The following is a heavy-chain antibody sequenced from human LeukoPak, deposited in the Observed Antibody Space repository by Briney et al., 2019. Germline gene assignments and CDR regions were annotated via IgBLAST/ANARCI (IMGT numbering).Heavy chain of an antibody. V-gene: IGHV1-18*01. CDR1: GYTFTHYG. D-gene: IGHD3-3*01. CDR3: ARAGYDFWSGYYPPWVY. Sequence: ASVKVSCKASGYTFTHYGITWVRQAPGQGLAWMGWINTYNGDTKCAQKLQGRVTMTTDTSTSTAFMELRSLRSDDSAVYYCARAGYDFWSGYYPPWVYWGQGTLVTVSS. CDR2: INTYNGDT. J-gene: IGHJ4*02.